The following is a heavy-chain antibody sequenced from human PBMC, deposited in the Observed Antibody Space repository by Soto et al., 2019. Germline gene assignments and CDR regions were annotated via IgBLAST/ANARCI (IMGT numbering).Heavy chain of an antibody. CDR3: ARWDYGYYARFDY. J-gene: IGHJ4*02. CDR1: GYTFTSHD. Sequence: QVQLVQSGAEVKKSGASVKVSCKASGYTFTSHDINWVRQATGQGVEWMGWMNPNSCNTAYAQKFQDRVTMTMNTSISTAYMELSSLRSEDTAVYYCARWDYGYYARFDYWGQGTLGTVSS. V-gene: IGHV1-8*01. D-gene: IGHD4-17*01. CDR2: MNPNSCNT.